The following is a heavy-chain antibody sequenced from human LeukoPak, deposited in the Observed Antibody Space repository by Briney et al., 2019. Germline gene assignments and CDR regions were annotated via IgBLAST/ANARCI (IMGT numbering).Heavy chain of an antibody. D-gene: IGHD5-18*01. CDR3: AGGHVDTTIID. Sequence: GGSLRLSWAASGFTFSTSWMHWVRQVPGKGLVWVSRINSDGRSTDYADSVKGRFTISRDNTKNTLYLQMNSLRAEDTAVYYCAGGHVDTTIIDWGQGTLVSVSS. CDR2: INSDGRST. V-gene: IGHV3-74*01. J-gene: IGHJ4*02. CDR1: GFTFSTSW.